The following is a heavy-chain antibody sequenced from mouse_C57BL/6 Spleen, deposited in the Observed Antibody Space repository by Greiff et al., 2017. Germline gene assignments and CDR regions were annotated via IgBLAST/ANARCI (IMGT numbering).Heavy chain of an antibody. V-gene: IGHV1-22*01. CDR1: GYTFTDYN. CDR3: ARSNYGSSLLDY. D-gene: IGHD1-1*01. CDR2: INPNNGGT. J-gene: IGHJ2*01. Sequence: VQLKQSGPELVKPGASVKMSCKASGYTFTDYNMHWVKQSHGKSLEWIGYINPNNGGTSYNQKFKGKATLTVNKSSSTAYMELRSLTSEDSAVYYCARSNYGSSLLDYWGQGTTLTVSS.